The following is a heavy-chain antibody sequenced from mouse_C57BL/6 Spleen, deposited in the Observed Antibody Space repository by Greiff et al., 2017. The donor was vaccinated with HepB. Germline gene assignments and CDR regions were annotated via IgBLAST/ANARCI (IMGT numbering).Heavy chain of an antibody. CDR2: IDPETGGT. D-gene: IGHD2-4*01. CDR3: TRWGRIYYDYE. CDR1: GYTFTDYE. J-gene: IGHJ2*01. V-gene: IGHV1-15*01. Sequence: VQLQQSGAELVRPGASVTLSCKASGYTFTDYEMHWVKQTPVHGLEWIGAIDPETGGTAYNQKFKGKAILTADKSSSTAYMELRSLTSEDSTVYYCTRWGRIYYDYEWGQGTTLTVSS.